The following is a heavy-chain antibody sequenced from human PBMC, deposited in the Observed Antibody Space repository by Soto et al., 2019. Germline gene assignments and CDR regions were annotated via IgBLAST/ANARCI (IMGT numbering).Heavy chain of an antibody. D-gene: IGHD3-9*01. V-gene: IGHV2-5*02. J-gene: IGHJ4*02. Sequence: QITLKESGPTLLKPTQTLTLTCTFSGFSLSTSEVGVGWVRQPPGRALEWLALIYWDDDKRYSPSLRSSLTITKDTSKNHVVLTMTNVDPADTATYYCAHRFDWYYFNYWGQGSLVTVSS. CDR2: IYWDDDK. CDR3: AHRFDWYYFNY. CDR1: GFSLSTSEVG.